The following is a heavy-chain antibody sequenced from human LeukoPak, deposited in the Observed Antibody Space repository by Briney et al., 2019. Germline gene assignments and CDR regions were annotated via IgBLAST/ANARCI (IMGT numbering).Heavy chain of an antibody. CDR1: AFTFNTHW. CDR3: ARGAKWAYYFDY. V-gene: IGHV3-74*01. J-gene: IGHJ4*02. CDR2: INGDESST. Sequence: PGGSLRLSCAASAFTFNTHWMHWVRQVPGRGLEWVSRINGDESSTNYADSVKGRFTISRDNAKDTLYLHMNSLTAEDTAVYYCARGAKWAYYFDYWGQGTLVTVSS. D-gene: IGHD1-26*01.